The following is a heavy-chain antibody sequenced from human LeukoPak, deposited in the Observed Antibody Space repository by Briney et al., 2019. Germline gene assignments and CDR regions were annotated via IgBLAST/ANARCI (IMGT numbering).Heavy chain of an antibody. CDR1: GFTFSGYS. CDR3: AKRENSYSSLGY. D-gene: IGHD3-10*01. Sequence: GGSLRLSCAVSGFTFSGYSMIWIRQAPGKGLEWVSGMSGDGGNTYEADFEKSRFTIARNTTNNTLYVQMNLLRDENAADYYAAKRENSYSSLGYWGQGTLVTVSS. J-gene: IGHJ4*02. CDR2: MSGDGGNT. V-gene: IGHV3-23*01.